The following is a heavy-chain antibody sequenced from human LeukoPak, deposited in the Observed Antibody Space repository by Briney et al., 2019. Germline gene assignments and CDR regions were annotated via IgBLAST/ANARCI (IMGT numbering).Heavy chain of an antibody. CDR1: GYTFTGYY. J-gene: IGHJ6*02. CDR2: INPNSGGT. Sequence: VASVKVSCKASGYTFTGYYMHWVRQAPGQGLEWMGWINPNSGGTNYAQKFQGWVTMTRDTSISTAYMELSRLRSDDTAVYYCAKWSLASLGYGMDVWGQGTTVTVSS. D-gene: IGHD3-3*01. V-gene: IGHV1-2*04. CDR3: AKWSLASLGYGMDV.